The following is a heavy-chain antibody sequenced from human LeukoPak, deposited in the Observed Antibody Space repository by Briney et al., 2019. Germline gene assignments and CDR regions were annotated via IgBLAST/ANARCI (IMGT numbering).Heavy chain of an antibody. CDR3: ARAYSRGGSFH. Sequence: PSETLSLTCTVSGGSISTYYWNWIRQPPGKGLEWIGYIYYSGATKYNPSLKSRVTLSLDTSKSQFSLKLNSVTAADAAVYYCARAYSRGGSFHWGQGTLVTVSS. D-gene: IGHD2-15*01. CDR2: IYYSGAT. CDR1: GGSISTYY. J-gene: IGHJ4*02. V-gene: IGHV4-59*01.